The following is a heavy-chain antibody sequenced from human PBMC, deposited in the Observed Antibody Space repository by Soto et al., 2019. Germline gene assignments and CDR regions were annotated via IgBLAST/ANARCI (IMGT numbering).Heavy chain of an antibody. CDR1: GGTFSNFA. CDR3: ARDRLGFSYTYGDV. Sequence: QVQLVQSGAEVKKPGSSVKVSCKASGGTFSNFALISWVRQAPGQGLEWMGGIIPIDATVNYAQKFQGRITLTADESTTTAYMDLGSLSSEDTAVYYCARDRLGFSYTYGDVWGQGTTVTVSS. D-gene: IGHD1-26*01. CDR2: IIPIDATV. J-gene: IGHJ6*01. V-gene: IGHV1-69*12.